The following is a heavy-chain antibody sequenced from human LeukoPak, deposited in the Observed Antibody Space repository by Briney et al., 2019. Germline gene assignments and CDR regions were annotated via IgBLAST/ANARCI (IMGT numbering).Heavy chain of an antibody. Sequence: GGSLRLSCAASGFTFSNYSMNWVRQAPGKGLEWVANIKQDGSEKYYVDSVKGRFTISRDNAKNSLYLQMNSLRAEDTAVYYCARDSEYYDILTGYYGEGFDYWGQGTLVTVSS. CDR3: ARDSEYYDILTGYYGEGFDY. CDR2: IKQDGSEK. J-gene: IGHJ4*02. V-gene: IGHV3-7*01. CDR1: GFTFSNYS. D-gene: IGHD3-9*01.